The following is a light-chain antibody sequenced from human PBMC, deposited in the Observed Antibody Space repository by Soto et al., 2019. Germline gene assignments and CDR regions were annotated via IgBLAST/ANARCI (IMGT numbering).Light chain of an antibody. J-gene: IGLJ1*01. Sequence: QSALTQPPSASGSPGQSVTISCTGTSSDVGGYNYVSWYQQHPGKAPKLLIYEVSRRPSGVPDRFSGSKSGNTASLTVSGLQAEDEADYYCSSYVGTNTYVFGMGTKVTVL. CDR2: EVS. CDR3: SSYVGTNTYV. CDR1: SSDVGGYNY. V-gene: IGLV2-8*01.